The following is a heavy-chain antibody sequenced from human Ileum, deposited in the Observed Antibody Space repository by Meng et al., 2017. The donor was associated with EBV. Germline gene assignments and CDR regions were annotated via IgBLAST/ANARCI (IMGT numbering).Heavy chain of an antibody. D-gene: IGHD6-13*01. CDR1: GYTFTGYY. V-gene: IGHV1-2*04. J-gene: IGHJ4*02. CDR3: ARDWEGSWAVFDY. CDR2: INPNSGGT. Sequence: QVQPVQAGAEVKKPGAAVKVSCKASGYTFTGYYMTWGRQAPGQGLEWMGWINPNSGGTNYAQKFQGWVTMTRDTSISTAYMELSRLRSDDTAVYYCARDWEGSWAVFDYWGQGTLVTVSS.